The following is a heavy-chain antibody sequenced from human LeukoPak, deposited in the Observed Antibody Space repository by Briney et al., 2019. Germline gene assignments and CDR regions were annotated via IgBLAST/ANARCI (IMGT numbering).Heavy chain of an antibody. CDR2: INAGNGNT. J-gene: IGHJ4*02. Sequence: ASVKVSCEASGYTLTSYAMHWVRQAPGQRLEWMGWINAGNGNTKYSQEFQGRVTITRDTSASTAYMELSSLRSEDMAVYYCARELAAAGHIDYWGQGTLVTVSS. D-gene: IGHD6-13*01. V-gene: IGHV1-3*03. CDR3: ARELAAAGHIDY. CDR1: GYTLTSYA.